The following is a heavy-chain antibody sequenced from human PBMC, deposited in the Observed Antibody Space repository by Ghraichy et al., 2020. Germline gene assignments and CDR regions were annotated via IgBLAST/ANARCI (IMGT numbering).Heavy chain of an antibody. CDR1: GFTFSSYS. D-gene: IGHD3-10*01. CDR2: ISSSSSYI. V-gene: IGHV3-21*01. CDR3: ARDSGYYGSGRPDY. J-gene: IGHJ4*02. Sequence: GGSLRLSCAASGFTFSSYSMNWVRQAPGKGLEWVSSISSSSSYIYYADSVKGRFTISRDNAKNSLYLQMNSLRAEETAVYYCARDSGYYGSGRPDYWGQGTLVTVSS.